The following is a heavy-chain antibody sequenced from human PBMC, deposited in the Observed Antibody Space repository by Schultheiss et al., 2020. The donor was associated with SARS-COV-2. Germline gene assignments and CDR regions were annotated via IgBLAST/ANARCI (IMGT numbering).Heavy chain of an antibody. D-gene: IGHD2-15*01. Sequence: GGSLRLSCAASGFTFSSYAMSWVRQAPGKGLEYVSAISSNGGSTYYADSVKGRFTISRDNSKNTLYLQMSSLRAEDTAVYYCVKTLGYCSGGSCYSSYYYYYGMDVWGQGTTVTVSS. CDR3: VKTLGYCSGGSCYSSYYYYYGMDV. V-gene: IGHV3-64D*06. CDR1: GFTFSSYA. J-gene: IGHJ6*02. CDR2: ISSNGGST.